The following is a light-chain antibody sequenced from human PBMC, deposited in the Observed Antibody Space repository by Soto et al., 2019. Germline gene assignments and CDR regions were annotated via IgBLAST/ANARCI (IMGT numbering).Light chain of an antibody. J-gene: IGLJ1*01. Sequence: QSALTQPASVSGSPGQSITISYTGTSSDVGAYDYVSWYQQHPDKAPKLMIYEVSNRPSGVSTRFSGSKSVNTATLTISGLQADDEADYYCSSYTSSSTRVFGTGTKVTVL. CDR2: EVS. V-gene: IGLV2-14*03. CDR3: SSYTSSSTRV. CDR1: SSDVGAYDY.